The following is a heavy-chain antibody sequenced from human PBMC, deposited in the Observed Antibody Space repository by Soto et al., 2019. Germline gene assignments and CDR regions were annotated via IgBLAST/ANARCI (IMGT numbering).Heavy chain of an antibody. CDR1: GFTFSSYG. D-gene: IGHD3-10*01. CDR3: AKEGYYYGSGSRRGLDY. V-gene: IGHV3-30*18. CDR2: ISYDGSNK. Sequence: GGSLRLSCAASGFTFSSYGMHWVRQAPGKGLEWVAVISYDGSNKYYADSVKGRFTISRDNSKNTLYLQMNSLRAEDTAVYYCAKEGYYYGSGSRRGLDYWGQGTLVTVSS. J-gene: IGHJ4*02.